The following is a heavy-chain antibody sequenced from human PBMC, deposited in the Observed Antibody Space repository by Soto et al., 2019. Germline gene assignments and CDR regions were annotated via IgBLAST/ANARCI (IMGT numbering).Heavy chain of an antibody. CDR3: AREGSYSAYNFAHGIQLWSFDF. Sequence: SETLSLTCTVSGGSINTFYWSWVRQPAGKGLEWIGRIFSSGSTSFNPSLESRVAMSVDTSTNHFSLNLSSVTAADMAVYYCAREGSYSAYNFAHGIQLWSFDFWGQGALVTVSS. CDR2: IFSSGST. J-gene: IGHJ4*02. CDR1: GGSINTFY. D-gene: IGHD5-12*01. V-gene: IGHV4-4*07.